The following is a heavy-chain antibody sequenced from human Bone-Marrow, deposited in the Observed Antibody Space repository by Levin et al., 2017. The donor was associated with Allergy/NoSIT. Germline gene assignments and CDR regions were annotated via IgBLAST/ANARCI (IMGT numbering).Heavy chain of an antibody. CDR3: ARDQSDAYNTFDI. D-gene: IGHD5-24*01. V-gene: IGHV1-2*02. CDR1: GYTFNAYY. CDR2: IDPKSVNT. J-gene: IGHJ3*02. Sequence: PVASVKVSCKTSGYTFNAYYIHWVRQAPGQGLEWMGWIDPKSVNTNVAQKFQGRVTLTRDTSITTAYMEITWLTFDDTAVYFCARDQSDAYNTFDIWGQGTVVTVSS.